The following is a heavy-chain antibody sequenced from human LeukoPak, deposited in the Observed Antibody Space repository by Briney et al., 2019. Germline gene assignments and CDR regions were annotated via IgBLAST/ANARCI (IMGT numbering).Heavy chain of an antibody. CDR2: INPNSGGT. V-gene: IGHV1-2*02. Sequence: ASVKVSCKASGYTFTGYYMYWVRQAPGQGLEWMGWINPNSGGTNYAQKFHGRVTATRDTSINTAYMELSRLTSDDTAFYYCAREVGVVAHQGGWFDPWGQGTLVTVSS. CDR1: GYTFTGYY. J-gene: IGHJ5*02. D-gene: IGHD2-2*01. CDR3: AREVGVVAHQGGWFDP.